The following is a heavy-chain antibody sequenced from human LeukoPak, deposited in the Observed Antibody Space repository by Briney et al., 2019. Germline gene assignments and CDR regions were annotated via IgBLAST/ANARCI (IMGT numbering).Heavy chain of an antibody. CDR2: ISSSSSYI. CDR3: ARPVYSGSYYGMGY. CDR1: GFTFSKYA. Sequence: GGSLRLSCAASGFTFSKYAMTWVRQAPGKGLEWVSSISSSSSYIYYADSVKGRFTISRDNAKNSLYLQMNSLRAEDTAVYYCARPVYSGSYYGMGYWGQGTLVTVSS. D-gene: IGHD1-26*01. V-gene: IGHV3-21*01. J-gene: IGHJ4*02.